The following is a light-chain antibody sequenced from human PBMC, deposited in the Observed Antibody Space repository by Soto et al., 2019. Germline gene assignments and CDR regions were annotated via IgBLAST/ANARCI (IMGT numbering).Light chain of an antibody. CDR3: QQYGSSPRT. CDR1: QSVSSN. V-gene: IGKV3-20*01. Sequence: EIVMTQSPVTLSVSPGERATLSCRASQSVSSNLAWYQQKPGQAPRLLIYGASSRATGIPERFSGSGSVTDFTLTISRLEPEDFAVYFCQQYGSSPRTFGQGTKVDIK. CDR2: GAS. J-gene: IGKJ1*01.